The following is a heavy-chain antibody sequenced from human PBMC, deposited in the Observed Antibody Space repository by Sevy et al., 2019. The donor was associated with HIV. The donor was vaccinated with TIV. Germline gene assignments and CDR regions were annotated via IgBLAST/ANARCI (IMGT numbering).Heavy chain of an antibody. CDR3: ARGGTSLFAP. Sequence: SETLSLTCSVSGGSGGSISDYYWSWIRQPPGKGLEWIGYINYSRSTKSNPSLKSRVTISVDTSKNQFSLKLTSVTAADTAVYYCARGGTSLFAPWGQGTLVTVSS. CDR2: INYSRST. D-gene: IGHD2-15*01. CDR1: GGSGGSISDYY. J-gene: IGHJ5*02. V-gene: IGHV4-59*01.